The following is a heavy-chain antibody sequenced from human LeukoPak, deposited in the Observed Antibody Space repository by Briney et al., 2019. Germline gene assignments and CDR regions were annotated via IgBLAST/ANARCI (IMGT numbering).Heavy chain of an antibody. Sequence: SETLSLTCAVYGGSFSGYYWSWIRQPPGKGLEWIGEINHSGSTNYNPSLKSRVTISVDTSKNQFSLKLSSVTAADTAVYYCDGADLAWGQGTLVTVSS. D-gene: IGHD1-26*01. CDR2: INHSGST. J-gene: IGHJ5*02. CDR1: GGSFSGYY. CDR3: DGADLA. V-gene: IGHV4-34*01.